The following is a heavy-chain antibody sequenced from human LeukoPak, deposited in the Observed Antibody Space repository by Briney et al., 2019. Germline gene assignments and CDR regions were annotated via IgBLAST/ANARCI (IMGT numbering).Heavy chain of an antibody. Sequence: GRSLRLSCAAPGFSLSSYGTYCVREALEERVGRVAVISYDGSNKYYSDSVKGRFTISRDNSKNTLYLQMNSLRAEDTAVYYCASVLSGTPLGFEYWGQGTLVTVSS. CDR2: ISYDGSNK. J-gene: IGHJ4*02. CDR3: ASVLSGTPLGFEY. CDR1: GFSLSSYG. V-gene: IGHV3-30*03. D-gene: IGHD1-26*01.